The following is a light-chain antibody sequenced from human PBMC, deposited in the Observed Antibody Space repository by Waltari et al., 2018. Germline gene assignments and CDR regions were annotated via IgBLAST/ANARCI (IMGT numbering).Light chain of an antibody. V-gene: IGKV4-1*01. CDR1: QSVLYNSNDKNY. CDR3: QQYYRIPRT. J-gene: IGKJ1*01. CDR2: WAS. Sequence: DIVMTQSPASLAVSLGERATLNCKSSQSVLYNSNDKNYLAWYQKKPGQPPRLLIYWASTRESGVPERFSGSGSGTDFTLTISSLQAEDVAVYYCQQYYRIPRTFGQGTTVDIK.